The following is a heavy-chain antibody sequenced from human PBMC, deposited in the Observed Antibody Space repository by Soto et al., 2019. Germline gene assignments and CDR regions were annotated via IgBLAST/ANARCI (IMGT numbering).Heavy chain of an antibody. CDR2: IKQDGSEK. J-gene: IGHJ5*02. V-gene: IGHV3-7*05. CDR3: ARDSSLEADIVVVVAATPEYNWFDP. D-gene: IGHD2-15*01. CDR1: GFTFSSYW. Sequence: EVQLVESGGGLVQPGGSLRLSCAASGFTFSSYWMSWVRQAPGKGLEWVANIKQDGSEKYYVDSVKGRFTISRDNAKNSLYLQKNSRRAEDRAVYYCARDSSLEADIVVVVAATPEYNWFDPWGQGTLVTVSS.